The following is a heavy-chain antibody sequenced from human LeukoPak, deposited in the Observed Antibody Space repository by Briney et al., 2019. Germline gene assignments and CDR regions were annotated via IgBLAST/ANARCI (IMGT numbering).Heavy chain of an antibody. CDR2: MNPNSGNT. D-gene: IGHD3-3*01. J-gene: IGHJ6*03. V-gene: IGHV1-8*01. CDR1: GYTFTSYD. CDR3: ARGRRITIFGVVILGCYMDV. Sequence: ASVKVSCKASGYTFTSYDINWVRQATGQGLEWMGWMNPNSGNTGYAQKFQGRVTMTRNTSISTAYMELSSLRSEDTAVYYCARGRRITIFGVVILGCYMDVWGKGTTVTVPS.